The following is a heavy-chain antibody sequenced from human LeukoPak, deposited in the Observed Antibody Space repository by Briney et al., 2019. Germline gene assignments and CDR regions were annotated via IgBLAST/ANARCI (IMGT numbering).Heavy chain of an antibody. CDR3: AREPHEIYYGSGSYYKRGYYFDY. Sequence: ASVRVSFKASGGTFTFGTAGVTWVRQAPGEGIEWMGWIKPNSGGTKYAQKFQGWFTMTRDTSISTAYMELSRLRSDDTAVYYCAREPHEIYYGSGSYYKRGYYFDYWGQGTLVTVSS. J-gene: IGHJ4*02. V-gene: IGHV1-2*04. D-gene: IGHD3-10*01. CDR2: IKPNSGGT. CDR1: GGTFTFGTAG.